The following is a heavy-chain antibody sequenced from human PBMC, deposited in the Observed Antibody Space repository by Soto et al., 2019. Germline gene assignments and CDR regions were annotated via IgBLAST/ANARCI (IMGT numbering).Heavy chain of an antibody. J-gene: IGHJ4*01. CDR1: GDSISSSNYY. Sequence: QLPLQESGPGLVKPSETLSLTCSVSGDSISSSNYYWGWIRQPPGKGLEWIGSIYYSGSTYYNPSLKGQVSLSLALPKNPFSLKLTSLPAADTVVYSCASYGLLTAYFPQFLFDYWGRGTLVPVSA. CDR2: IYYSGST. V-gene: IGHV4-39*02. D-gene: IGHD3-9*01. CDR3: ASYGLLTAYFPQFLFDY.